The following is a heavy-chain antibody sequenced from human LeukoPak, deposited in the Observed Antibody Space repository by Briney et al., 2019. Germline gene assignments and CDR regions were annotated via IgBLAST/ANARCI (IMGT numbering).Heavy chain of an antibody. CDR1: GYTFTGYY. Sequence: ASVKVSCKASGYTFTGYYMHWVRQAPGQGLEWMGWINPSSGGANYAQKLQGRVTMTRDTSISTAYMELSRLRSDDTAVYYCARVDRGYYGMDVWGQGTTVTVSS. J-gene: IGHJ6*02. V-gene: IGHV1-2*02. D-gene: IGHD3-22*01. CDR3: ARVDRGYYGMDV. CDR2: INPSSGGA.